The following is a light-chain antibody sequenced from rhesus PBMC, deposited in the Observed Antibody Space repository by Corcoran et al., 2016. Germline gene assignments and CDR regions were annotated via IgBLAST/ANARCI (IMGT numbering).Light chain of an antibody. CDR2: QAS. J-gene: IGKJ3*01. V-gene: IGKV1-25*01. CDR3: QQHNSYPFT. CDR1: QGISRY. Sequence: MTQSPSSLSASVGDTVTITCRASQGISRYVAWYQQKPGKAPKLLIYQASTLQSGVPSRFSGSGSGTDFTLTISSLQSEDFATYYCQQHNSYPFTFGPGTKLDI.